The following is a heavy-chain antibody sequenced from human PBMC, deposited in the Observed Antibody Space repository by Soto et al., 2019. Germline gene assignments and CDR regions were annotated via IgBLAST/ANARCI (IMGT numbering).Heavy chain of an antibody. D-gene: IGHD3-10*01. CDR1: GFTFSSYA. Sequence: GGSLRLSCAASGFTFSSYAMSWVRQAPGKGLEWVSAISGSGGSTYYADSVKGRFTINPDTSKNQFSLQLNSVTPEDTAVYYCARVYGSGSYPDYYYYMDVWGKGTTVTVSS. CDR2: ISGSGGST. V-gene: IGHV3-23*01. J-gene: IGHJ6*03. CDR3: ARVYGSGSYPDYYYYMDV.